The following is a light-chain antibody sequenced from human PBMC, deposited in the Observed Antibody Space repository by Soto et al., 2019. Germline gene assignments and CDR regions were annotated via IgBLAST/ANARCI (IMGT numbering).Light chain of an antibody. CDR3: QQYATSPHT. CDR1: QSVSSSQ. Sequence: EIVLTQSPVTLSLSPGESATLSCRAGQSVSSSQVAWYQQKPGQAPRLLIYGASSRATGIPDRFSGVGSETDFTLSINRLEPEDFAVYYCQQYATSPHTFGQGTKLEIK. J-gene: IGKJ2*01. V-gene: IGKV3-20*01. CDR2: GAS.